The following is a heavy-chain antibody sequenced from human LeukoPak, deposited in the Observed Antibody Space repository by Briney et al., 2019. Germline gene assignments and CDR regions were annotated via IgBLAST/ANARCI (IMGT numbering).Heavy chain of an antibody. V-gene: IGHV3-23*01. CDR2: ITGSGGGT. CDR3: AKDGNGYYPNYFDY. Sequence: GGSLRLSCAASGFTFSNYAMSWVRQAPGKGLEWVSGITGSGGGTYYADSVKGRCTISRDNSKKTLYLQMNSLRAEDTAVYYCAKDGNGYYPNYFDYWGQGTLVTVSS. CDR1: GFTFSNYA. J-gene: IGHJ4*02. D-gene: IGHD3-22*01.